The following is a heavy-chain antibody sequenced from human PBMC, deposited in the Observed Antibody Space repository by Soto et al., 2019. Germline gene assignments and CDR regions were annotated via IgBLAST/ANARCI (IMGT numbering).Heavy chain of an antibody. CDR2: IYYSGST. J-gene: IGHJ6*03. CDR3: ARGDGHSSSWYGLGHYYYADYMDV. V-gene: IGHV4-39*07. Sequence: PSETLSLTCTVSGDPVSSSSYYWGWIRQPPGKGLEWIGSIYYSGSTYYSPSLETRVIISVDTSKNQFSLKLTSVTAADTAVYYCARGDGHSSSWYGLGHYYYADYMDVWGKGTTVTVSS. CDR1: GDPVSSSSYY. D-gene: IGHD6-13*01.